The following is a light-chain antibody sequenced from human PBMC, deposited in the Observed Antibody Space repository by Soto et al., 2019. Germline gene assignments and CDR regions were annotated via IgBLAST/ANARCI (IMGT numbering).Light chain of an antibody. CDR1: ISDVGAYKY. V-gene: IGLV2-14*01. J-gene: IGLJ2*01. Sequence: QSALTQPASVSGSPGQSITISCTGSISDVGAYKYVSWYQQHPGKAPKVMIYEVSHRPSGVSDRFSGSKSGNTASLTISGLQAEDEADYYCSSYTTSSTLVVFGGGTKLTVL. CDR3: SSYTTSSTLVV. CDR2: EVS.